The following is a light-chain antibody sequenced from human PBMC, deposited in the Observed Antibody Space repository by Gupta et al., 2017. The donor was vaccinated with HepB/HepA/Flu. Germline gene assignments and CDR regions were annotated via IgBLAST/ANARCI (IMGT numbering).Light chain of an antibody. CDR3: CSYAGSSTLV. Sequence: QSALTQPASVPGSPGQSITISCPGTSSDVGSYNLVSWYQQHPGKAPKLMIYEVSKRPSGVSYRFSGSKSGNTASLTISGLQAEDEANYYCCSYAGSSTLVFGGGTKLTVL. CDR1: SSDVGSYNL. CDR2: EVS. V-gene: IGLV2-23*02. J-gene: IGLJ2*01.